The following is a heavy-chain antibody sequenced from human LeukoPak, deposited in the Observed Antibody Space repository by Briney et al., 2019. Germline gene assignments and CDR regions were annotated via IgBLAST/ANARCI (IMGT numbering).Heavy chain of an antibody. CDR3: ARTVYDILSGFDY. J-gene: IGHJ4*02. Sequence: ASVKVSCKASGYTFNTHYMHRVRQAPGQGLEWMGMFNPTGRPRYAQKFQGRVSMTRDTSTSTVSMELSSLRSDDTAVYCCARTVYDILSGFDYWGQGTLVTVSS. V-gene: IGHV1-46*02. CDR1: GYTFNTHY. CDR2: FNPTGRP. D-gene: IGHD3-9*01.